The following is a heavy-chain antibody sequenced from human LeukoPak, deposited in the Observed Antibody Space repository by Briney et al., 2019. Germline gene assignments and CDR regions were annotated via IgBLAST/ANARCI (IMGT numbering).Heavy chain of an antibody. Sequence: GGSLRLSCAASGFTFSIYAMSWVRQAPGKGLGWVSAIGGRTDTTYYADSVKGRFTISRDNSKNTLFLQMNSLRAEDTAVYYCATEGGPPIARYWGQGTLVTVSS. D-gene: IGHD2-15*01. V-gene: IGHV3-23*01. J-gene: IGHJ4*02. CDR1: GFTFSIYA. CDR3: ATEGGPPIARY. CDR2: IGGRTDTT.